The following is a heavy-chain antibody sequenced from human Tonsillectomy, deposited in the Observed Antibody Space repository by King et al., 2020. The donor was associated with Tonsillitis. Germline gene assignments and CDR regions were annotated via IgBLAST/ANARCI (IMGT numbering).Heavy chain of an antibody. V-gene: IGHV3-21*01. CDR2: ISSSSSSI. CDR1: GFTFSSYS. Sequence: VQLVESGGGLVKPGGSLRLSCAASGFTFSSYSMNWVRQAPGKGLEWVSSISSSSSSIYYADSVKGRFTISRDNAKNSLYLQMNSLRAEDTAVYYCARVRGDYYDSSGYYYDYYYGMDVWGQGTTVTVSS. D-gene: IGHD3-22*01. J-gene: IGHJ6*02. CDR3: ARVRGDYYDSSGYYYDYYYGMDV.